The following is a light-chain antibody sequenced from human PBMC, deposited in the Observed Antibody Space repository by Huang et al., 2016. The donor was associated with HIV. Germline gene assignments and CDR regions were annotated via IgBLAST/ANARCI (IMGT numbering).Light chain of an antibody. J-gene: IGKJ1*01. CDR2: GAS. Sequence: EIVMTQSPATLSVSPGERATLSCRASQSVSSNLAWYQQNPGQAPRLLIQGASTRATGIPARFSGSGSGTEFTLTISSLQSEDFAVYYCQQYNNWPSGTFGQGTKVEIK. CDR3: QQYNNWPSGT. V-gene: IGKV3-15*01. CDR1: QSVSSN.